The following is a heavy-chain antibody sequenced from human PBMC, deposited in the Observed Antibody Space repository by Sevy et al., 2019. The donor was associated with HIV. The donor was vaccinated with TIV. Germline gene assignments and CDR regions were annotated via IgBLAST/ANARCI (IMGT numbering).Heavy chain of an antibody. CDR3: AKDEYTRDS. J-gene: IGHJ4*02. V-gene: IGHV3-23*01. Sequence: GGSLRLSCVASGFTFSNSVMSWVRQAPGKGLEWVSSISGSGDNKYYADSLKGRFTISRDISKNTLYLQMNSLRAEDTAIYYCAKDEYTRDSWGQGVLVTVSS. D-gene: IGHD5-18*01. CDR1: GFTFSNSV. CDR2: ISGSGDNK.